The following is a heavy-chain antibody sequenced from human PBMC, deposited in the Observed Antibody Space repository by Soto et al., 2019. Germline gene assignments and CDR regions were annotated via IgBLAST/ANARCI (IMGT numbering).Heavy chain of an antibody. V-gene: IGHV3-30*18. J-gene: IGHJ4*02. CDR1: GFTFSDYA. CDR3: AKGGRQWLVTSDFNY. Sequence: VQLVESGGGVVQPGRSLRLSCAASGFTFSDYAMHWVRQAPGQGLEWVAVVSHDGRNTHYADSVKGRVTISRDSSKDTVALEMTSLRAEDTGVYYCAKGGRQWLVTSDFNYWGQGALVTVSS. CDR2: VSHDGRNT. D-gene: IGHD6-19*01.